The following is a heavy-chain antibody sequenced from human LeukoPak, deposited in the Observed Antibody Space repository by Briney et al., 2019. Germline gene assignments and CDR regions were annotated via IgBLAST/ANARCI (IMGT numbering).Heavy chain of an antibody. CDR3: ARASGSSAAPFDY. CDR1: GYTFTSNY. CDR2: IAPSSGTT. V-gene: IGHV1-46*01. J-gene: IGHJ4*02. Sequence: EASVKVSCKASGYTFTSNYMHWVRQAPGQGLEWMGVIAPSSGTTSYAQKFQGRVTMTRDTSTSTLCMELSSLTSEDTAVYYCARASGSSAAPFDYWGQGTLVTVSS. D-gene: IGHD6-6*01.